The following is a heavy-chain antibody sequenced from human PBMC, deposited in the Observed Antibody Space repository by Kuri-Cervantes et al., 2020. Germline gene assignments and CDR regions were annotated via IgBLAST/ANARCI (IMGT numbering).Heavy chain of an antibody. D-gene: IGHD6-19*01. V-gene: IGHV3-33*08. CDR3: ARDQVAGYSSGWSLDY. CDR2: IWYDGSNK. CDR1: GFTFSSYG. J-gene: IGHJ4*02. Sequence: GESLKISCAASGFTFSSYGMHWVRQAPGKGLEWVAVIWYDGSNKYYADSVKGRFTISRDNSKNTLYLQMNSLRAEDTAVYYCARDQVAGYSSGWSLDYWGQGTLVPSPQ.